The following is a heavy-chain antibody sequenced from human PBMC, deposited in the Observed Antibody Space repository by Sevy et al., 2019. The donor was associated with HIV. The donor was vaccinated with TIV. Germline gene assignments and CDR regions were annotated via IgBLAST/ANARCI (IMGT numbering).Heavy chain of an antibody. CDR3: ARDAVYCSGGSCYSGAPVRGRYFDY. CDR1: GFTFSSYW. CDR2: INSDGSST. Sequence: GGSLRLSCAASGFTFSSYWMHWVRQAPGKGLVWVSRINSDGSSTSYADSVKGRFTISRDNAKNTLYLQMNSLRAEDTAVYYCARDAVYCSGGSCYSGAPVRGRYFDYWGQGTLVTVSS. D-gene: IGHD2-15*01. J-gene: IGHJ4*02. V-gene: IGHV3-74*01.